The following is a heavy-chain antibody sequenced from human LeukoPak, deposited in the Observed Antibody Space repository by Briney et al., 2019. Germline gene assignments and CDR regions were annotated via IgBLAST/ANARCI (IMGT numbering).Heavy chain of an antibody. V-gene: IGHV1-69*05. Sequence: SVKVSCKASGGTCSSYAISWVRQAPGQGLECIARIIPIFCRANYSQKFQSRVTITTDESTSTAYMELSSLRSEDTAVYYCAREHPDVVLMVYAAQGVGFDYWGQGTLVTVSS. CDR1: GGTCSSYA. CDR2: IIPIFCRA. D-gene: IGHD2-8*01. J-gene: IGHJ4*02. CDR3: AREHPDVVLMVYAAQGVGFDY.